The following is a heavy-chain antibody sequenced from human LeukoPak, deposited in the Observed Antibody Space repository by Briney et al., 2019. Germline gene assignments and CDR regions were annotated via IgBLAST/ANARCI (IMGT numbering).Heavy chain of an antibody. CDR2: ISGSGGST. CDR3: AKDPRVGSRVATPCH. V-gene: IGHV3-23*01. D-gene: IGHD5-24*01. J-gene: IGHJ4*02. CDR1: GFTFSSYA. Sequence: GGSLRLSCAASGFTFSSYAMSWVRQAPGKGLERVSAISGSGGSTYYADSVKGRFTISRDNSKSTLFLQMNSLRAEDTAVYYCAKDPRVGSRVATPCHWGQGTLVTVSS.